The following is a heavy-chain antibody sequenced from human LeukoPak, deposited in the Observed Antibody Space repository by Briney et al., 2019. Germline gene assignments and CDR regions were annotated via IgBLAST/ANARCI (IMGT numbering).Heavy chain of an antibody. Sequence: PGGSLRLSCAASGFTFSSYEMKWVRQAPGKGLEWVSCISSSSTYIYYADSVKGRFTISRDNAKNSLYLQMNSLRAEDTAVYYCARWGTRSCSSTSCYVDYWGQGTLVTVSS. CDR3: ARWGTRSCSSTSCYVDY. V-gene: IGHV3-21*01. D-gene: IGHD2-2*01. J-gene: IGHJ4*02. CDR1: GFTFSSYE. CDR2: ISSSSTYI.